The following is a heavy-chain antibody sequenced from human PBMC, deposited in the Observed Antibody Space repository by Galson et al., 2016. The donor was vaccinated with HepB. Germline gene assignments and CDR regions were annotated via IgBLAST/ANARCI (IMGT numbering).Heavy chain of an antibody. CDR2: IYGHVYT. D-gene: IGHD1-26*01. Sequence: ETLSLTCTVSGDSVSNDRWWNWVRQTPGKGLEWIGQIYGHVYTHTNYNASLKSRVTISADTSKNQFSLKLSSVTAADTAMYYCASGYSGTYRGYALDIWGQGTMVTVSS. V-gene: IGHV4-61*01. CDR1: GDSVSNDRW. CDR3: ASGYSGTYRGYALDI. J-gene: IGHJ3*02.